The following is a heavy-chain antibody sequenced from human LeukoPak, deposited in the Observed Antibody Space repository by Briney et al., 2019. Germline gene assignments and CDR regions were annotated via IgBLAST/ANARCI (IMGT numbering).Heavy chain of an antibody. CDR3: APTYYHNCFDL. J-gene: IGHJ5*02. CDR1: GDTFTSYA. CDR2: INPNSGGT. Sequence: GASVKVSCKASGDTFTSYAMNWVRQAPGQGLEWMGWINPNSGGTNYAQKFQGRVTMTRDTSISTAYMELSRVRSDDTAVYYCAPTYYHNCFDLWGQGTLVTVSS. D-gene: IGHD2-8*01. V-gene: IGHV1-2*02.